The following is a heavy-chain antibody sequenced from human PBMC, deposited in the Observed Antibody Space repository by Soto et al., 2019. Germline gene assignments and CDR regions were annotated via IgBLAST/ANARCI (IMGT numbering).Heavy chain of an antibody. V-gene: IGHV3-30-3*01. CDR3: ARYSSGWPIDY. CDR1: GFTFSSYA. Sequence: GGSLRLSCAASGFTFSSYAMHWVRQAPGKGLEWVAVISYDGSNKYYADSVKGRVTMTTDTSTSTAYMELRSLRSDDTAVYYCARYSSGWPIDYWGQGTLVTVSS. CDR2: ISYDGSNK. D-gene: IGHD6-19*01. J-gene: IGHJ4*02.